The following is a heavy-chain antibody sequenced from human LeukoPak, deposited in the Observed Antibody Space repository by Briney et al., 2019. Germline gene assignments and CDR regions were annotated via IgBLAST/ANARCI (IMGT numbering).Heavy chain of an antibody. D-gene: IGHD2-8*01. CDR3: ARSWAGMYYPFYYFDY. CDR1: GGSISSYY. V-gene: IGHV4-4*07. Sequence: PSETLSLTCTVSGGSISSYYWSWIRQPAGKGLEWIGRIYTSGSTNYNPSLKSRVTISVDTSKNQLSLKLSSVTAADTAVYYCARSWAGMYYPFYYFDYWGQGSLVTVSS. J-gene: IGHJ4*02. CDR2: IYTSGST.